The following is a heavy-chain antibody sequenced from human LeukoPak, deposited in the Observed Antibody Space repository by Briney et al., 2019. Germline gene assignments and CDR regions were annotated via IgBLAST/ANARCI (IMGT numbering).Heavy chain of an antibody. D-gene: IGHD4-17*01. V-gene: IGHV4-31*03. CDR3: ARDYGEHGSGWFDP. J-gene: IGHJ5*02. CDR1: GGSISSGGYY. CDR2: IYYSGST. Sequence: PSETLSLTCNVSGGSISSGGYYWSWIRQHPGKGLEWIGYIYYSGSTYYNPSLKSRVTISVDTSKNQFSLKLSSVTAADTAVYYCARDYGEHGSGWFDPWGQGTLVTVSS.